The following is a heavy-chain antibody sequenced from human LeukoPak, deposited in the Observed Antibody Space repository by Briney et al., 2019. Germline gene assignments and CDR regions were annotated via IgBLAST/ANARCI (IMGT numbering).Heavy chain of an antibody. CDR1: GYTFTSYY. Sequence: ASVKVSCKASGYTFTSYYMHWVRQAPGQGLEWMGIINPSGGSTSYAQKFQGRVTMTRDTSTSTVYMELSSLRSEDTAVYYCARENDYVWGSYRAFDYWGQGTLVTVSS. CDR2: INPSGGST. J-gene: IGHJ4*02. D-gene: IGHD3-16*02. CDR3: ARENDYVWGSYRAFDY. V-gene: IGHV1-46*01.